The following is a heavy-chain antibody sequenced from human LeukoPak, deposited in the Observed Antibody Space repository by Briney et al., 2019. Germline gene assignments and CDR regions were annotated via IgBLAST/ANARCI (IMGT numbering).Heavy chain of an antibody. CDR3: ATERTGIAAAGPFDY. J-gene: IGHJ4*02. D-gene: IGHD6-13*01. V-gene: IGHV3-23*01. CDR2: ISGSGGST. CDR1: GFTFSSYA. Sequence: GGSLRLSCAASGFTFSSYAMSWVRQAPGKRLEWVSAISGSGGSTYYTDSVKGRFTISRDNSKNTLYLQMNSLRAEDTAVYYCATERTGIAAAGPFDYWGQGTLVTVSS.